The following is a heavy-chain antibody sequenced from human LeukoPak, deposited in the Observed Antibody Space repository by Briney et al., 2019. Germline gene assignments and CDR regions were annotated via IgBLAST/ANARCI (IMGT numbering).Heavy chain of an antibody. CDR3: ARDEPGLPTFDL. CDR1: GFTFSSYS. CDR2: ISGSSSTI. J-gene: IGHJ2*01. D-gene: IGHD1-14*01. V-gene: IGHV3-48*01. Sequence: QPGGSLRLSCAASGFTFSSYSMNWVRQAPGKGLEWVSLISGSSSTIYYADSVKGRFTISRDNAKNSLYLQMNSLRAEDTAVYYCARDEPGLPTFDLWGRGTLVTVSS.